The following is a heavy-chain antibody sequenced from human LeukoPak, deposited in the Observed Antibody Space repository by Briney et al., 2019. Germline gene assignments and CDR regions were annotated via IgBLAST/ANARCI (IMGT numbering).Heavy chain of an antibody. J-gene: IGHJ6*03. CDR2: IRYGGSNK. CDR1: GFTFSSYG. D-gene: IGHD1-26*01. Sequence: GGSLRLSCAASGFTFSSYGMHWVRQAPGKGLEWVAFIRYGGSNKYYADSVKGRFTISRDNSKNTLYLQMNSLRAEDTAVYYCAKVSRSGSYYNYYYYYMDVWGKGTTVTVSS. V-gene: IGHV3-30*02. CDR3: AKVSRSGSYYNYYYYYMDV.